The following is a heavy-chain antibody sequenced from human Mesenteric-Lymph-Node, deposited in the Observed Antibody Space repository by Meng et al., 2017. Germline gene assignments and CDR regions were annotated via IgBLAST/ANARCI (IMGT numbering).Heavy chain of an antibody. CDR2: IDHSGSP. Sequence: GSLRLSCTVSGYSISSGYYWGWIRQPPGKGREWIGSIDHSGSPYDNPSLKSRVTISVDTSKNQFSLKRSSVTAADTDVYYCARGRPLDYWGQGTLVTVSS. CDR1: GYSISSGYY. CDR3: ARGRPLDY. V-gene: IGHV4-38-2*02. J-gene: IGHJ4*02.